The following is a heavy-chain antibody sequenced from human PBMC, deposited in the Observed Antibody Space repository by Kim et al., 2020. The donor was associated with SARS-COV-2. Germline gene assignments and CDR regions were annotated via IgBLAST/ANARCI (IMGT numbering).Heavy chain of an antibody. Sequence: GESLKISCQGSPYSFTNSWIAWVRQMPGKGLEWMGIIYPGDSDTRYNPPFEGQVTISVDRSINTAYLQWHSLRTSDTAMYFCARYRGMGGEAELWGRGT. J-gene: IGHJ2*01. CDR3: ARYRGMGGEAEL. CDR2: IYPGDSDT. D-gene: IGHD4-17*01. V-gene: IGHV5-51*01. CDR1: PYSFTNSW.